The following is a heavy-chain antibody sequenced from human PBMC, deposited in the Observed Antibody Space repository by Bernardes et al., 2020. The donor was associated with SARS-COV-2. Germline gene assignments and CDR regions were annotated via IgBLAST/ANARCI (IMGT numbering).Heavy chain of an antibody. J-gene: IGHJ6*02. CDR1: GYTLPELS. CDR3: ATDQRYYDILTGRTYYYGMDV. V-gene: IGHV1-24*01. Sequence: ASVKVSCKVSGYTLPELSMPWVRQSPGKGLEWMGGFDPEDGGTIYAQKFQCRVTMTEDTSTDTAYMELRSLKSEDTAVYYCATDQRYYDILTGRTYYYGMDVWGQGTTVTVSS. D-gene: IGHD3-9*01. CDR2: FDPEDGGT.